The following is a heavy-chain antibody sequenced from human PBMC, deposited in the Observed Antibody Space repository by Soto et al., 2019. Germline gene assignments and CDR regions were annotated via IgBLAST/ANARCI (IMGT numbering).Heavy chain of an antibody. CDR1: GFTFDDYA. Sequence: EVQLVESGGGLVQPGRSLRLSCAASGFTFDDYAMHWVRQAPGKGLEWVSGISWNSGSIGYAGSVKGRFTISRDNAKNSRYLQMNSLRAEDTALYYCAKGPYIRSTTVTTPSDYWGQGTLVTVSS. CDR2: ISWNSGSI. V-gene: IGHV3-9*01. CDR3: AKGPYIRSTTVTTPSDY. J-gene: IGHJ4*02. D-gene: IGHD4-17*01.